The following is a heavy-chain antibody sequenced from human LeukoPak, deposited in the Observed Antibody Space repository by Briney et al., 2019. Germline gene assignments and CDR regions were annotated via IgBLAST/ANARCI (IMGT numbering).Heavy chain of an antibody. D-gene: IGHD4-17*01. Sequence: PGGSLRLSCAASGFTFSDFGMNWVRQAPGKGLEWVSYISSSGTIIHYADSVKGRFTISRDNVKNSLYLQMNSLRDEDTAVYYCARVATVNTNNWFDPWGQGTLVTVSS. CDR3: ARVATVNTNNWFDP. CDR2: ISSSGTII. V-gene: IGHV3-48*02. J-gene: IGHJ5*02. CDR1: GFTFSDFG.